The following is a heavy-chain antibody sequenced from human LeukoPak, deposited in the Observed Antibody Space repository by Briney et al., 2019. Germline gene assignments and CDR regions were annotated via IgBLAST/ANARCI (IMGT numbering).Heavy chain of an antibody. V-gene: IGHV3-30*02. CDR3: AKGYTPSSPLGEPDS. J-gene: IGHJ4*02. CDR1: GFNLNSHA. D-gene: IGHD5-12*01. CDR2: IRHDETNS. Sequence: PGGSLRLSCAVSGFNLNSHAMHWVRQAPGRGLEWVAVIRHDETNSFYAGSVQGRFTISRDTSKKLLYLQMNSLRVEDTAVYYCAKGYTPSSPLGEPDSWGQGTLVTVSS.